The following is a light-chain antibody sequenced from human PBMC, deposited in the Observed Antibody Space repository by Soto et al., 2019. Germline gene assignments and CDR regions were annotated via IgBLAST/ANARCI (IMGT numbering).Light chain of an antibody. V-gene: IGLV1-44*01. CDR3: ASWDDSLDGWV. CDR1: SSNIGSNT. Sequence: QSVLTQPPSASGTPGQRVTISCSGSSSNIGSNTINWYQQLPGMAPKFLMYSDNQRPSGVPDRFSGSKSATSASLAISGLQSEDEADYYWASWDDSLDGWVFGVGTKLPVL. J-gene: IGLJ3*02. CDR2: SDN.